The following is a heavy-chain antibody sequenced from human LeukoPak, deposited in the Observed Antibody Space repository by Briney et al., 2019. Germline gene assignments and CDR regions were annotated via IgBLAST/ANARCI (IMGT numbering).Heavy chain of an antibody. CDR3: ARGWADSGMAYTEYDSSGYYLF. CDR2: ISSSSSYI. CDR1: GITLSNYG. V-gene: IGHV3-21*01. J-gene: IGHJ4*02. Sequence: PGGSLRLSYAVSGITLSNYGMSWVRQAPGKGLEWVSSISSSSSYIYYADSVKGRFTISRDNAKNSLYLQMNSLRAEDAAVYYCARGWADSGMAYTEYDSSGYYLFWGQGTLVTVSS. D-gene: IGHD3-22*01.